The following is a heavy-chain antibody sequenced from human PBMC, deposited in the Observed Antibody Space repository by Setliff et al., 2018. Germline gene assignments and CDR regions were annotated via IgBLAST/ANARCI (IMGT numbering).Heavy chain of an antibody. Sequence: ASVKVSCKASGGTFSSYAITWVRQAPGQGLEWMGWMNPNSGKTEYVQKFQGRVSMTRISAITTAYMELTSLTSDDTAVYYCTRSASYGMGNWFDSWGQGPLFTVSS. CDR2: MNPNSGKT. D-gene: IGHD3-16*01. CDR3: TRSASYGMGNWFDS. CDR1: GGTFSSYA. J-gene: IGHJ5*01. V-gene: IGHV1-8*02.